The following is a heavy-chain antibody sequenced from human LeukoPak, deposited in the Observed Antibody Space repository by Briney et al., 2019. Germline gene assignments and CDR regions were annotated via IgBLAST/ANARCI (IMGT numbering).Heavy chain of an antibody. CDR1: GGSISSGSYY. D-gene: IGHD3-22*01. CDR3: ARDLGYDSSGPYLDY. Sequence: SSETLSLTCTVSGGSISSGSYYWSWIRQPPGKGLEWIGYIYYSGSTNYNPSLKSRVTISVDTSKNQFSLKLSSVTAADTAVYYCARDLGYDSSGPYLDYWGQGTLVTVSS. V-gene: IGHV4-61*01. J-gene: IGHJ4*02. CDR2: IYYSGST.